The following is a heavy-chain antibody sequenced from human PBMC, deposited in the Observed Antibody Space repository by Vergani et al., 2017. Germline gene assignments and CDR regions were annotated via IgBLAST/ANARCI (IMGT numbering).Heavy chain of an antibody. CDR1: GYTFTGYY. J-gene: IGHJ5*02. CDR2: INPNSGGT. D-gene: IGHD2-8*01. CDR3: GREEYNGIMVYAKRIRGWVGP. Sequence: QVQLVQSGAEVKKPGASVKVSCKASGYTFTGYYMHWVRQAPGQGLEWMGWINPNSGGTNYAQKFQGRVTMTRDTSISTAYMALSRLRSDATAVYYCGREEYNGIMVYAKRIRGWVGPLGQGNLGTVSS. V-gene: IGHV1-2*02.